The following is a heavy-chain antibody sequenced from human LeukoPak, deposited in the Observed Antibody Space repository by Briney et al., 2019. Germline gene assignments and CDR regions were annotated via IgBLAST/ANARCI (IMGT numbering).Heavy chain of an antibody. D-gene: IGHD3-9*01. V-gene: IGHV3-23*01. Sequence: PGASLRLSCAASGFIFRNCAMSWVRQAPGKGLGWVSAITGSGDSTYYADSVKGRFTISRDNSKNTLYVEMNTLRAEDTAVYYCAKWGDYDILTGYYVSDFWGQGTLVTVSS. J-gene: IGHJ4*02. CDR3: AKWGDYDILTGYYVSDF. CDR2: ITGSGDST. CDR1: GFIFRNCA.